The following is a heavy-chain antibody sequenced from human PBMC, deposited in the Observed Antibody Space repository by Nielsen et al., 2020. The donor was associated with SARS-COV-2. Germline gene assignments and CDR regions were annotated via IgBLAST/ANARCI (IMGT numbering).Heavy chain of an antibody. CDR3: ARYDFWSGYGNWFDP. CDR2: MYSGSGST. D-gene: IGHD3-3*01. Sequence: GESLKISCAASGFTFSSYAMSWVRQAPGKGLEWVSVMYSGSGSTYYADSVEGRFAISRDNSKNTLYLQMNSLRAEDTAVYYCARYDFWSGYGNWFDPWGQGTRVTVSS. CDR1: GFTFSSYA. J-gene: IGHJ5*02. V-gene: IGHV3-23*03.